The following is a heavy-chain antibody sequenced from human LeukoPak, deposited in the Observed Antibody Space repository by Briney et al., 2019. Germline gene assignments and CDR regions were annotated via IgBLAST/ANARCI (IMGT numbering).Heavy chain of an antibody. Sequence: ASVKVSCKASGYTFTSYDINWVRQATGQGLEWMGWMNPNSGNTGYAQKFQGRVTMTRNTSISTAYMELSSLRSEDTAVYYCARGNFIAAAGTSRYYYYGMDVWGQGTTVTVSS. V-gene: IGHV1-8*01. CDR1: GYTFTSYD. CDR3: ARGNFIAAAGTSRYYYYGMDV. J-gene: IGHJ6*02. D-gene: IGHD6-13*01. CDR2: MNPNSGNT.